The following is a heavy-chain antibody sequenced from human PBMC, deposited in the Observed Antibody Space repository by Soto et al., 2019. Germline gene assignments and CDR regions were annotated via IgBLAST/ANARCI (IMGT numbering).Heavy chain of an antibody. J-gene: IGHJ6*02. CDR3: ARDRSPIELYDFWSGYKEPSSYYYYGMDV. CDR1: GYTFTGYY. CDR2: IIPIFGTA. D-gene: IGHD3-3*01. Sequence: ASVKVSCKAAGYTFTGYYMHWVRQAPGQGLEWMGGIIPIFGTANYAQKFQGRVTITADESTSTAHMELSSLRSEDTAVYYCARDRSPIELYDFWSGYKEPSSYYYYGMDVWGQGTTVTVSS. V-gene: IGHV1-69*13.